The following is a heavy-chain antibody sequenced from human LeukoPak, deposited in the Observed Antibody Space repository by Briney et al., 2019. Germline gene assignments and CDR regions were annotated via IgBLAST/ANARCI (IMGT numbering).Heavy chain of an antibody. CDR2: IYHSVSI. CDR3: ARGPSLDYYASSGYYLSAPTYYFDY. D-gene: IGHD3-22*01. CDR1: GGSISSSSYY. V-gene: IGHV4-39*07. J-gene: IGHJ4*02. Sequence: NPSETLSLTCTVYGGSISSSSYYWGWIRQPPGKRLEWIATIYHSVSIYNNPSLQSRVTMSIDTSKNQFSLNLRSVTAADTAVYYCARGPSLDYYASSGYYLSAPTYYFDYWGQGTLVTVSS.